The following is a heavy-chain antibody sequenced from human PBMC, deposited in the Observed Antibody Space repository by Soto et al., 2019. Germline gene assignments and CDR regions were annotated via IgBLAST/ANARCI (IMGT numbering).Heavy chain of an antibody. J-gene: IGHJ4*02. CDR3: ARDTSSWYRVDY. D-gene: IGHD6-13*01. V-gene: IGHV1-46*01. Sequence: ASVKVSCKASGYTFTSYAIHWVRQAPGQRLEWMGWINPDGGSTSYAQKFQGRVTMARDTSTSTLYMELSSLRSEDTAVYYCARDTSSWYRVDYWGQGSLVTVSS. CDR2: INPDGGST. CDR1: GYTFTSYA.